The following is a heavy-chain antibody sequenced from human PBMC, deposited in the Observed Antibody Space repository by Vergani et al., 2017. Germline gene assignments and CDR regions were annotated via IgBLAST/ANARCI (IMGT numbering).Heavy chain of an antibody. CDR2: IIPILGIA. V-gene: IGHV1-69*09. J-gene: IGHJ4*02. CDR3: ARTPLGYGGRFDY. CDR1: GGTFSSYT. D-gene: IGHD4-23*01. Sequence: QVQLVQSGAEVKKPGSSVKVSCKASGGTFSSYTISWVRQAPGQGLEWMGRIIPILGIANYAQKFQGRVTITADESTSTAYMERSSLRYEDTAVYYCARTPLGYGGRFDYWGQGTLVTVSS.